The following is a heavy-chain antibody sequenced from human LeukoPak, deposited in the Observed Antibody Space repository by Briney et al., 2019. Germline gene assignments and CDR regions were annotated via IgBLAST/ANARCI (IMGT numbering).Heavy chain of an antibody. CDR1: GFTFSSYG. Sequence: GGSLRLSCAASGFTFSSYGMSWVRQAPGKGLEWVSAISGSGGSTYYADSVKGRFTISRDNSKNTLYLQMNSLRAEDTAVYYCARDYSNYNDYMDVWGKGTTVTVSS. J-gene: IGHJ6*03. CDR3: ARDYSNYNDYMDV. CDR2: ISGSGGST. D-gene: IGHD4-11*01. V-gene: IGHV3-23*01.